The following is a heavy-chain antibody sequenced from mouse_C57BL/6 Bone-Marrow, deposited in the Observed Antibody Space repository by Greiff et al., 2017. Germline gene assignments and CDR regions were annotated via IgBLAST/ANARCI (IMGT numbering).Heavy chain of an antibody. CDR3: ARFYGYDEGYAMDY. CDR1: GYTFTSYW. D-gene: IGHD2-2*01. V-gene: IGHV1-69*01. CDR2: IDPSDSYP. J-gene: IGHJ4*01. Sequence: VQLQQPGAELVMPGASVKLSCKASGYTFTSYWMHWVKQRPGQGLEWIGEIDPSDSYPNYNQKFKGKSTLTVDKSSSTAYMQLSSLTSEDSAVYYCARFYGYDEGYAMDYWGQGTSVTVSS.